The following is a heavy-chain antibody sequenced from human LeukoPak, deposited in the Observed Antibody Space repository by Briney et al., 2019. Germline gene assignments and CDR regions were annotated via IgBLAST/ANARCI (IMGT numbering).Heavy chain of an antibody. J-gene: IGHJ4*02. CDR1: GFTFSDYY. V-gene: IGHV3-11*01. CDR2: ISSSGSTI. CDR3: ASGEWELLAFDY. D-gene: IGHD1-26*01. Sequence: GGSLRLSCAASGFTFSDYYMSWIRQAPGKGLEWASYISSSGSTIYYADSVKGRFTISRDNAKNSLYLQMNSLRAEDTAVYYCASGEWELLAFDYWGQGTLVTVSS.